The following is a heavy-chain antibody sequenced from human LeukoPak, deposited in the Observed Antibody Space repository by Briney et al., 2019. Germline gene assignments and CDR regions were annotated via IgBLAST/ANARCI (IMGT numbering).Heavy chain of an antibody. CDR2: IYYSGST. V-gene: IGHV4-59*01. J-gene: IGHJ4*02. CDR3: ARGGWEEFDY. Sequence: SETLSLTCVVYGGSFSGYYWSWIRQPPGKGLEWIGYIYYSGSTNYNPSLKSRVTISVDTSKNQFSLKLSSVTAADTAVYYCARGGWEEFDYWGQGTLVTVSS. D-gene: IGHD1-26*01. CDR1: GGSFSGYY.